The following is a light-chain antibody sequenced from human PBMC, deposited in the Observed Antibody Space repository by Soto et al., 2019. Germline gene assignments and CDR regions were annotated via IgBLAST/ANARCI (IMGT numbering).Light chain of an antibody. CDR3: QQRSNWPPWT. V-gene: IGKV3-15*01. CDR2: GAS. J-gene: IGKJ1*01. Sequence: EIVMTQSPATLSVSPGERATLSCRASQSVSSNLAWYQQKPGQAPRLLIYGASTRATGIPARFSGSGHGTEFTLTIRSLQSEDFAVYYCQQRSNWPPWTLGQGTRGIS. CDR1: QSVSSN.